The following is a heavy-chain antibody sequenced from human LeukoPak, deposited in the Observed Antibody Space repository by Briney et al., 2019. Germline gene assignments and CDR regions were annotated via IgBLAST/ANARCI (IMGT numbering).Heavy chain of an antibody. Sequence: GGSLRLSCAASGFTFSSYGMHWLRQAPGKGLEWVAFIRYDGSNKYYADSVKGRFTISRDNSKNTLYLQMNSLRAEDTAVYYCATPLVRCSSTSCLVDYWGQGTLVTVSS. J-gene: IGHJ4*02. CDR1: GFTFSSYG. CDR3: ATPLVRCSSTSCLVDY. CDR2: IRYDGSNK. V-gene: IGHV3-30*02. D-gene: IGHD2-2*01.